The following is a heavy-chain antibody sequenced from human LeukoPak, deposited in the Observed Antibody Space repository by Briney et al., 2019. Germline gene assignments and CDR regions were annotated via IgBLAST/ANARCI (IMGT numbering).Heavy chain of an antibody. CDR2: INPNSGGT. V-gene: IGHV1-2*06. D-gene: IGHD6-6*01. J-gene: IGHJ3*02. CDR3: ASDIAARHVDAFDI. Sequence: VASVKVSCKASGYTFTGYYMHWVREAPGQGLEWMGRINPNSGGTNYAQKFQGRVTMTRDTSISTAYMELSRLRSDDTAVYYCASDIAARHVDAFDIWGQGTMVTVSS. CDR1: GYTFTGYY.